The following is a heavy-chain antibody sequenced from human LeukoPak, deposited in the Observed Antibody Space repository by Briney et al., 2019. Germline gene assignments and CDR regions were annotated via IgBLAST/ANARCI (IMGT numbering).Heavy chain of an antibody. CDR3: ARYTYSSGWSPDYYDAFDI. V-gene: IGHV1-2*02. D-gene: IGHD6-19*01. CDR1: GYTFTGYY. Sequence: GASVKVSCKASGYTFTGYYMHWVRQAPGQGLEWMGWINPNSGGTNYAQKFQGRVTMTRDTSISTAYMELSRLRSDDTAVYYCARYTYSSGWSPDYYDAFDIWGQGTMVTVSS. CDR2: INPNSGGT. J-gene: IGHJ3*02.